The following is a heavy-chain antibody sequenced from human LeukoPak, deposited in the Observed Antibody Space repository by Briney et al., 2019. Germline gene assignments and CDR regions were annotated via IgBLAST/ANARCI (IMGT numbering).Heavy chain of an antibody. CDR1: GYTFTGYY. Sequence: ASVKVSCKASGYTFTGYYMHWVRQAPGQGLEWMGWINPNSGGTNYAQKFQGRVTMTRDTSISTAYMELSRLRSDDTAVYYCARICSGGSCDMVDYWGQGTLVTVSS. D-gene: IGHD2-15*01. CDR2: INPNSGGT. V-gene: IGHV1-2*02. J-gene: IGHJ4*02. CDR3: ARICSGGSCDMVDY.